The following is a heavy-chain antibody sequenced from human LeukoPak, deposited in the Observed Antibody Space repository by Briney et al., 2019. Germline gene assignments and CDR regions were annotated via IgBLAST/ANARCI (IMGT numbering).Heavy chain of an antibody. J-gene: IGHJ6*04. V-gene: IGHV3-21*01. Sequence: GGSLRLSCAASGFTFSSYSMNWVRQAPGKGLEWVSSISSSSSYIYYADSVKGRFTISRDYAKNSLYLQMNSLRAEDTAVYYCAREKRCSSTSCYGEVVDVWGKGTTVTVSS. D-gene: IGHD2-2*01. CDR2: ISSSSSYI. CDR3: AREKRCSSTSCYGEVVDV. CDR1: GFTFSSYS.